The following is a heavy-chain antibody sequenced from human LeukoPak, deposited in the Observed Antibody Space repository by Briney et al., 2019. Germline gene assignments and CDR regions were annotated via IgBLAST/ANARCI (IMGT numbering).Heavy chain of an antibody. Sequence: GKSLRISCKGSGYSFTNYWLGWVRQMPGKGLEWMGIFYPGDSDTRYSPSFQGQVTISADKSISTAYLQWSSLKASDTAMYYCARLGCSSTSCQGYFDYWGQGTLVTVSS. CDR3: ARLGCSSTSCQGYFDY. J-gene: IGHJ4*02. D-gene: IGHD2-2*01. V-gene: IGHV5-51*01. CDR2: FYPGDSDT. CDR1: GYSFTNYW.